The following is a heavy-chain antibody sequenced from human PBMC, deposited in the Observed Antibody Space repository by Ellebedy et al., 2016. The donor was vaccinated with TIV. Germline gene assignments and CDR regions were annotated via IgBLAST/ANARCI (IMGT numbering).Heavy chain of an antibody. V-gene: IGHV3-53*01. CDR1: GFTVSSNF. Sequence: PGGSLRLSCAASGFTVSSNFMSWVRQAPGKGLEWVSVIYSGGGTYYADSVKGRFTISRDNSKNTLYLQMNSLRAEDTAVYYCAKDQTIVSTIVDYWGQGTLVTVSS. CDR2: IYSGGGT. J-gene: IGHJ4*02. CDR3: AKDQTIVSTIVDY. D-gene: IGHD5/OR15-5a*01.